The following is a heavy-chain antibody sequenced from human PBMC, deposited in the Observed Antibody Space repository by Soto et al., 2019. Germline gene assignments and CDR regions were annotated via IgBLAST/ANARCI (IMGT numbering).Heavy chain of an antibody. CDR3: ARIDCTGNNCNPYYHYCMDV. D-gene: IGHD2-8*02. CDR2: ISSSSSYI. CDR1: GFTFSSYS. V-gene: IGHV3-21*01. J-gene: IGHJ6*02. Sequence: GGSLRLSCAASGFTFSSYSMNWVRQAPGKGLEWVSSISSSSSYIYYADSVKGRFTISRDNAKNTLFLQMNSLRDEDTAVYYCARIDCTGNNCNPYYHYCMDVWGQGTTVTVSS.